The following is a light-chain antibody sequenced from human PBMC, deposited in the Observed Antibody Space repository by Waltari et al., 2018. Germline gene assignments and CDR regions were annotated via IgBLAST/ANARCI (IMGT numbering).Light chain of an antibody. V-gene: IGLV2-23*02. Sequence: QSALTQPASVSGSPGQSITISCTGTSSDVGNYNLVSWYQQHPGKAPKLMIYEVATRPSGVSNRFSGSKSGNTASLTMSGLQAEDEADYYCCSYAASSTWVFGGGTKLTVL. CDR2: EVA. J-gene: IGLJ3*02. CDR3: CSYAASSTWV. CDR1: SSDVGNYNL.